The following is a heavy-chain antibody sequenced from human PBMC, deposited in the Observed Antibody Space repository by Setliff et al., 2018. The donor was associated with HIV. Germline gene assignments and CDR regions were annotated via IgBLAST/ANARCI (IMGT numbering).Heavy chain of an antibody. CDR2: IYYSGST. D-gene: IGHD3-22*01. Sequence: PSETLSLTCNVSSGSVNDCWWTWIRQPPGKGLEWIGYIYYSGSTYYNPSLKSRVTISVDTSKNQFSLMLSSVTAADTAVYYCARLGDYDSSGYSWFDYWGQGTLVTVSS. V-gene: IGHV4-59*02. CDR3: ARLGDYDSSGYSWFDY. J-gene: IGHJ4*02. CDR1: SGSVNDCW.